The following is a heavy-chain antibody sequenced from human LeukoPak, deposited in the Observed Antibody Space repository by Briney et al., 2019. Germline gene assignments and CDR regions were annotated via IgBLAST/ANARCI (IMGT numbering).Heavy chain of an antibody. V-gene: IGHV3-30*02. CDR1: GFTFTTYG. J-gene: IGHJ5*02. CDR3: AKDRSGNYNWSDP. D-gene: IGHD3-3*01. CDR2: IYPDGINK. Sequence: GGSLRLSGAASGFTFTTYGMHWVRQAPGKGLEWVACIYPDGINKDYADSVKGRFIISRDNSKNTLYLQMNSLRAEDTAVYYCAKDRSGNYNWSDPWGQGTLVTVSS.